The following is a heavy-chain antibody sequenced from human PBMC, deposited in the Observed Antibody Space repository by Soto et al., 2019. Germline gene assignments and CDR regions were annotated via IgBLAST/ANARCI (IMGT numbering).Heavy chain of an antibody. CDR2: ISAYNGNT. Sequence: ASVKVSCKASGYTFTSYGISWVRQAPGQGLEWMGWISAYNGNTNYAQKLQGRVTMTTDTSTSTAYMELRSLRSDDTAVYYCARDRATIPYTAMVQFDYWGQGTLVTVSS. CDR1: GYTFTSYG. D-gene: IGHD5-18*01. J-gene: IGHJ4*02. V-gene: IGHV1-18*04. CDR3: ARDRATIPYTAMVQFDY.